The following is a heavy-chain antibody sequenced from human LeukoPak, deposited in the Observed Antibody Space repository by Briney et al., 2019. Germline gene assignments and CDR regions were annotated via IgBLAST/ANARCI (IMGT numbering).Heavy chain of an antibody. D-gene: IGHD3-22*01. Sequence: GGSLXLSCAASGFTFSSYSMNWVRQAPGKGLEWVSYISSSSRTIYYADSAKGRFTISRDNAKNSLYLQMNSLRAEDTAVYYCARDFHVRNYDIGGYSYWGQGTLVTVSS. V-gene: IGHV3-48*01. J-gene: IGHJ4*02. CDR1: GFTFSSYS. CDR3: ARDFHVRNYDIGGYSY. CDR2: ISSSSRTI.